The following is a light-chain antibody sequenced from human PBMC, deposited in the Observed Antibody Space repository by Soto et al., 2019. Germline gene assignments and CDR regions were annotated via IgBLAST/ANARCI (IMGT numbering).Light chain of an antibody. J-gene: IGKJ2*01. CDR1: QYIRID. Sequence: DIQMTQSPSSLSASVGDTVTITCRASQYIRIDLAWFQQKPGEAPKSLIYAASNLQNGVPSKFSGSGSGTAFTLTISSLRPEYFATYYCQQYYIYPHTFGQGTQFEIK. CDR2: AAS. V-gene: IGKV1-16*02. CDR3: QQYYIYPHT.